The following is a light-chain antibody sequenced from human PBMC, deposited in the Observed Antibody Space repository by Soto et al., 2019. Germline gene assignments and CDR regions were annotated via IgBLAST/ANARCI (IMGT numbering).Light chain of an antibody. CDR3: QAWDSSTVV. CDR1: KLGDKY. CDR2: QDS. V-gene: IGLV3-1*01. J-gene: IGLJ2*01. Sequence: SYELTQPPSVSVSPGQPASITCSGDKLGDKYACWYQQKPGQSPVLVIHQDSKRPSGIPERFSGSNSGNTATLTISGTQAMDEADYYCQAWDSSTVVFGGGTKVTVL.